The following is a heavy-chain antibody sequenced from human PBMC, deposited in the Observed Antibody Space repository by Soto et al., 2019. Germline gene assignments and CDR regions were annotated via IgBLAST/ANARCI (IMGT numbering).Heavy chain of an antibody. J-gene: IGHJ4*02. Sequence: QVQLVVSGGGLVKPRGSLRISWAASGFTFSDYYMSWIRQAPGKGLEWVSYISSSSSYTNYADSVKGRFTISRDNAKNSLYLQMNSLRAEDTAVYYCARVLDSSCYYYGVFDYWGQGTLVTVSS. CDR2: ISSSSSYT. V-gene: IGHV3-11*06. D-gene: IGHD3-22*01. CDR3: ARVLDSSCYYYGVFDY. CDR1: GFTFSDYY.